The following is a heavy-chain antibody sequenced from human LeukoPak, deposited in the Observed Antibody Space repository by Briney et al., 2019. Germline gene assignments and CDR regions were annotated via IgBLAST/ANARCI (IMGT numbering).Heavy chain of an antibody. J-gene: IGHJ4*02. D-gene: IGHD6-13*01. CDR3: ARIPIRIGVAGLGAAGLDY. V-gene: IGHV3-9*01. CDR2: ISWNSGSI. CDR1: GFTFDDYA. Sequence: GGSLRLSCAASGFTFDDYAMHWVRQAPGKGLEWVSGISWNSGSIGYADSVKGRFTISRDNAKNSLYLQMNSLRAEDTAVYYCARIPIRIGVAGLGAAGLDYWGQGTLVTVSS.